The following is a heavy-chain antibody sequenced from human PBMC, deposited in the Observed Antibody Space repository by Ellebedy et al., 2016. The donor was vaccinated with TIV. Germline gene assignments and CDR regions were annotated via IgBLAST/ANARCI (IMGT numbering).Heavy chain of an antibody. CDR3: ARAFQYSSGWAFDY. V-gene: IGHV4-34*01. D-gene: IGHD6-19*01. J-gene: IGHJ4*02. Sequence: MPSETLSLTCAVHGGSLSSDYWSWIRQSPEKGLEWIGEINHSGSTSYNPSLKSRVGISVDTPKKQFSLKMSSVTAADTAVYYCARAFQYSSGWAFDYWGQGTLVTVSS. CDR2: INHSGST. CDR1: GGSLSSDY.